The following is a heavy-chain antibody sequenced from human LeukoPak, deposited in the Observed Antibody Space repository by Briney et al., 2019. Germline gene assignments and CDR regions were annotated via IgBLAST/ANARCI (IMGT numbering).Heavy chain of an antibody. CDR2: MYLSGTT. CDR3: ARDLTVVVPAAPYYYYYGMDV. J-gene: IGHJ6*02. D-gene: IGHD2-2*01. V-gene: IGHV4-4*02. Sequence: SETLSLTCTVSGDSINSLDLWSWVRQPPGKGLEWIGEMYLSGTTHSNPSVKSRVTISIDTSKNQFSLKLSSVTAADTAVYYCARDLTVVVPAAPYYYYYGMDVWGQGTTVTVSS. CDR1: GDSINSLDL.